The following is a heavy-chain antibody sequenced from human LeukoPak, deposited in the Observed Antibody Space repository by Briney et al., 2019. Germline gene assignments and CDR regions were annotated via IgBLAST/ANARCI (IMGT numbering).Heavy chain of an antibody. CDR3: ATHIYVYDVYFDH. CDR2: VKPDGSEK. Sequence: PGGSLRLSCAASGFTFSRYWMSWVRQAPGKGLEWVAKVKPDGSEKGYVDSVKGRFTISRDNAKNSLYLQMNSLRAEDTAVYYCATHIYVYDVYFDHWGQGTLVTVSS. V-gene: IGHV3-7*01. CDR1: GFTFSRYW. D-gene: IGHD5-18*01. J-gene: IGHJ4*02.